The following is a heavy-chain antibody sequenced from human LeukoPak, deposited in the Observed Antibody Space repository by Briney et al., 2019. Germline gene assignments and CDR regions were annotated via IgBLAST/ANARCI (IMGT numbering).Heavy chain of an antibody. CDR3: ARKRRSHYYYYYMDV. J-gene: IGHJ6*03. CDR1: GGSFSGYY. Sequence: SETLSLTCAVYGGSFSGYYWSWIRQPPGKGLEWIGEINHSGSTNYNPSLKSRVTISVDTSKDQFSLKLSSVTAADTAVYYCARKRRSHYYYYYMDVWGKGATVTVSS. CDR2: INHSGST. D-gene: IGHD5-24*01. V-gene: IGHV4-34*01.